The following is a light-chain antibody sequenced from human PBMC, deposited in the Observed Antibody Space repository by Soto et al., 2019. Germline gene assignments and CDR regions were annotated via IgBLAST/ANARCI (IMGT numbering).Light chain of an antibody. CDR1: SGDVCGY. J-gene: IGLJ2*01. CDR2: DVS. Sequence: QSALTQPASVSGSPGQSITISCTGTSGDVCGYVSWYQHHPGKSPKLIIYDVSNPPSGVSTRFYGSKTGNTASLIISGLQAEDEADYFCGSYTSATTGVFGGGTKLTVL. CDR3: GSYTSATTGV. V-gene: IGLV2-14*03.